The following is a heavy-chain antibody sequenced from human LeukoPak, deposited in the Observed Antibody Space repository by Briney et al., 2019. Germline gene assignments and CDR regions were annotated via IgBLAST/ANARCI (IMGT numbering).Heavy chain of an antibody. V-gene: IGHV3-23*01. CDR1: GFTFSSYA. CDR3: AKDGPLGAARLPYWYFDL. D-gene: IGHD6-6*01. J-gene: IGHJ2*01. Sequence: PGGSLRLSCAASGFTFSSYAMSWVRQAPGKGLEWVSAIRGSGGSTYYADSVKGRFTISRDNSKNTLYLQMNSLRADDTAVYYCAKDGPLGAARLPYWYFDLWGRGTLVTVSS. CDR2: IRGSGGST.